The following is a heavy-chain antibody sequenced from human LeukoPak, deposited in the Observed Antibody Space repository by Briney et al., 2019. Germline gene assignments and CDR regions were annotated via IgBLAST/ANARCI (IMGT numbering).Heavy chain of an antibody. V-gene: IGHV4-39*01. D-gene: IGHD3-10*01. CDR3: ASEPYGSGSFLGAFVI. Sequence: PSETLSLTCAVSXDSIRSSAYYWGWIRQPPGKGLEWIGSIYYSGSTYYNPSLKSRVTISIDTSKNQFSLKLSSVTAADTAVYYCASEPYGSGSFLGAFVIWGQGTMVTVSS. CDR2: IYYSGST. CDR1: XDSIRSSAYY. J-gene: IGHJ3*02.